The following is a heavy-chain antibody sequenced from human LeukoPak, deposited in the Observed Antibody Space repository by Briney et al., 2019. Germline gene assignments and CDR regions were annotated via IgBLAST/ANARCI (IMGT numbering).Heavy chain of an antibody. CDR3: KCTYGDH. CDR1: GYTFSGYY. V-gene: IGHV1-2*02. CDR2: INPNSGGT. D-gene: IGHD4-17*01. Sequence: GASVRVSCKASGYTFSGYYMHWGRQAPGQGLEWMGWINPNSGGTEYAQKFQGRVIMTRDTSISTAYMELSRLRSDDTAVYFCKCTYGDHWGQGTLVTVFS. J-gene: IGHJ5*02.